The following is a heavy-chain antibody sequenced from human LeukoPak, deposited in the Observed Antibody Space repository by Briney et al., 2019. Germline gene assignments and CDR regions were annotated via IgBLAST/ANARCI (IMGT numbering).Heavy chain of an antibody. CDR1: GGTFSSYA. CDR2: INPSGGST. D-gene: IGHD6-6*01. CDR3: ARGPEELVGFDY. V-gene: IGHV1-46*01. J-gene: IGHJ4*02. Sequence: ASVKVSCKASGGTFSSYAISWVRQAPGQGLEWMGIINPSGGSTSYAQKLQGRVTMTRDTSTSTVYMELSSLRSEDTAVYYCARGPEELVGFDYWGQGTLVTVSS.